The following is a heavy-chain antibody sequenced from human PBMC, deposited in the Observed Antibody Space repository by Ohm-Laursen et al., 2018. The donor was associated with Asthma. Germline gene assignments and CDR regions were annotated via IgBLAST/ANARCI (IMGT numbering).Heavy chain of an antibody. CDR2: INPNSGGT. V-gene: IGHV1-2*06. J-gene: IGHJ6*02. D-gene: IGHD3-3*01. CDR1: GYTFTGYY. CDR3: ATNTYYDFWSGYPLYYYYGMDV. Sequence: SVKVSCKASGYTFTGYYMHWVRQAPGQGLEWMGRINPNSGGTNYAQKFQGRVTMTRDTSISTAYMELSRLRSDDTAVYYCATNTYYDFWSGYPLYYYYGMDVWGQGTTVTVSS.